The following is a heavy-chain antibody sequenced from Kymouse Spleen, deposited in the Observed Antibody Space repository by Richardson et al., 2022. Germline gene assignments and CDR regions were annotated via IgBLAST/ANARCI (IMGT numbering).Heavy chain of an antibody. D-gene: IGHD5-12*01. Sequence: QVQLVESGGGVVQPGRSLRLSCAASGFTFSSYGMHWVRQAPGKGLEWVAVIWYDGSNKYYADSVKGRFTISRDNSKNTLYLQMNSLRAEDTAVYYCARDWGYSGYYYYYGMDVWGQGTTVTVSS. V-gene: IGHV3-33*01. CDR1: GFTFSSYG. J-gene: IGHJ6*02. CDR2: IWYDGSNK. CDR3: ARDWGYSGYYYYYGMDV.